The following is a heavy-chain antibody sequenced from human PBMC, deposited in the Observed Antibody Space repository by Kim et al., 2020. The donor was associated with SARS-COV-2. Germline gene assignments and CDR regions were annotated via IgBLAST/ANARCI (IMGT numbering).Heavy chain of an antibody. Sequence: GGSLRLSCAASGFTFSSYAMHWVRQAPGKGLEWVAGISYDGSNKYYADSVKGRFTISRDNSKNTLYLQMNSLRAEDTAVYYCAKSGRSFHWLLGAWGQGTLVTVSS. J-gene: IGHJ5*02. CDR2: ISYDGSNK. V-gene: IGHV3-30*18. CDR1: GFTFSSYA. CDR3: AKSGRSFHWLLGA. D-gene: IGHD3-9*01.